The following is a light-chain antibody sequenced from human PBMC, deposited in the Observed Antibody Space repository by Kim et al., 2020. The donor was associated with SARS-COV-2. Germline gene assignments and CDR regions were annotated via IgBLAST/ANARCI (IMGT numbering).Light chain of an antibody. Sequence: PGEIAPLSCRASQSLSSSQLAWYQQRPGQAPRLLIYGASGRATGIPDSFSGSGSGTDFTLTISRLEPEDFAVYYCHQYGSSPWTFGQGTKVEIK. CDR2: GAS. CDR1: QSLSSSQ. CDR3: HQYGSSPWT. J-gene: IGKJ1*01. V-gene: IGKV3-20*01.